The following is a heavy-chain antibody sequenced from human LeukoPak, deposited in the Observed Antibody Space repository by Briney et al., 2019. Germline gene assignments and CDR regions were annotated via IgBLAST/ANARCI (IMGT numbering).Heavy chain of an antibody. CDR1: GASISSYT. CDR2: IYNGGNT. Sequence: PSETLSLTCTVSGASISSYTWSWIRQPPGKGLEWIGYIYNGGNTNYNPSLKSRVTISVDTSKNQFSLKLSSVTAADTAVYYCARHVDDYVWGSYRHDLSFDYWGQGTLVTVSS. D-gene: IGHD3-16*02. J-gene: IGHJ4*02. V-gene: IGHV4-59*08. CDR3: ARHVDDYVWGSYRHDLSFDY.